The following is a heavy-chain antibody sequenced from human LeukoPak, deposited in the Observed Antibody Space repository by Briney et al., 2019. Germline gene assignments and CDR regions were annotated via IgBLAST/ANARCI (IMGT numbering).Heavy chain of an antibody. J-gene: IGHJ4*02. CDR3: ARGSITMIVVPYRGVLDY. CDR1: GFTFSSYA. D-gene: IGHD3-22*01. Sequence: PGGSLRLSCAASGFTFSSYAMHWVRQAPGKGLEWVAVISYDGSNKYYADSVKGRFTISRDNSKNTLYLQVNSLRAEDTAVYYCARGSITMIVVPYRGVLDYWGQGTLVTVSS. CDR2: ISYDGSNK. V-gene: IGHV3-30-3*01.